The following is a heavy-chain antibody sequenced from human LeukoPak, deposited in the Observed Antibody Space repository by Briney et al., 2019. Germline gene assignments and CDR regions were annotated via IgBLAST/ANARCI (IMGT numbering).Heavy chain of an antibody. V-gene: IGHV3-66*02. CDR1: GFTVSTGY. J-gene: IGHJ1*01. Sequence: GGSLRLSCAASGFTVSTGYMNWVRQAQGKGLEWVSVIYSGGSTYYSDSVKGPFTISRDYSENTLYLQMDSLRVEDTAVYYCARGRFLDNWGQGALVTVSS. CDR2: IYSGGST. CDR3: ARGRFLDN. D-gene: IGHD3-3*01.